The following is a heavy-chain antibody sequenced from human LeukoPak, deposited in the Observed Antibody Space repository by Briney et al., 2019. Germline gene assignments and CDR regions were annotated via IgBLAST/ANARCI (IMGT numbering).Heavy chain of an antibody. CDR3: ARDGCSSTSCYGYGMDV. Sequence: SVKVSCKASGYTFTSYGISWVRQAPGQGLEWMGWISAYNGNTNYAQKLQGRVTMTTDTSTSTAYMELRSLRSDDTAVYYCARDGCSSTSCYGYGMDVWGKGPRSPSPQ. J-gene: IGHJ6*01. V-gene: IGHV1-18*04. CDR2: ISAYNGNT. D-gene: IGHD2-2*01. CDR1: GYTFTSYG.